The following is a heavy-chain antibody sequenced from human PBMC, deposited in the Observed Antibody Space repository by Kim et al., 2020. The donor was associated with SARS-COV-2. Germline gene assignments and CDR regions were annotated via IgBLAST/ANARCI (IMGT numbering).Heavy chain of an antibody. CDR2: GDAV. J-gene: IGHJ4*02. Sequence: GDAVYSADSVKGRFTISRDHAKTSLYLQMNGLRDDDTAVYYCARLYDGGDYWGQGTLVTVSS. V-gene: IGHV3-11*01. D-gene: IGHD5-12*01. CDR3: ARLYDGGDY.